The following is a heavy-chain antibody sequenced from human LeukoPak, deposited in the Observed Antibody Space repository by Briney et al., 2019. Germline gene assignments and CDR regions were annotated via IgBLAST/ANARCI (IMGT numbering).Heavy chain of an antibody. CDR3: AKTRPLDSSSWSHGDY. V-gene: IGHV3-23*01. Sequence: GGSLRLSCAASGFTFSSYAMSWVRQAPAKGLEWVSAISGSGYSTYYGDSVKGRFTISRDNSKNTLYLQMNSLRAEDTAVYYCAKTRPLDSSSWSHGDYWGQGTLVTVSS. CDR2: ISGSGYST. CDR1: GFTFSSYA. D-gene: IGHD6-13*01. J-gene: IGHJ4*02.